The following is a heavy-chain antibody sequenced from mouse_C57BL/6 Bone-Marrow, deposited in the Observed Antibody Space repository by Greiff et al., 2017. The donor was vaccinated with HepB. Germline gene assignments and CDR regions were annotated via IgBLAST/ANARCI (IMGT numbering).Heavy chain of an antibody. CDR3: VRHKGFYYDYDDYAMDY. CDR2: IRSKSNNYAT. Sequence: EVKLVESGGGLVQPKGSLKLSCAASGFSFNTYAMNWVRQAPGKGLEWVARIRSKSNNYATYYADSVKDRFTISRDDSESMLYLQMNNLKTEDTAMYYCVRHKGFYYDYDDYAMDYWGQGTSVTVSS. CDR1: GFSFNTYA. V-gene: IGHV10-1*01. D-gene: IGHD2-4*01. J-gene: IGHJ4*01.